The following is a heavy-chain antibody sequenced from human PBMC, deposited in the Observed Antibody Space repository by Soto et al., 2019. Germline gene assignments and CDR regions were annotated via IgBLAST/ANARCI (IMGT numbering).Heavy chain of an antibody. J-gene: IGHJ4*02. CDR1: GFTFSSYA. D-gene: IGHD6-19*01. CDR3: AKNVVAGPKRGDFDY. CDR2: ISGSGGST. V-gene: IGHV3-23*01. Sequence: GGSLRLSCAASGFTFSSYAMSWVRQAPGKGLEWVSAISGSGGSTYYADFVKGRFTISRDNSKNTLYLQMNSLRAEDTAVYYCAKNVVAGPKRGDFDYWGQGTLVTVSS.